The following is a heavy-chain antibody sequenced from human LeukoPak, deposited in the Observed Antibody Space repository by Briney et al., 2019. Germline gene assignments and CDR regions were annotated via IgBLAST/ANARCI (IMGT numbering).Heavy chain of an antibody. Sequence: ASVKVSCKASGYTFTGYYMHWVRQAPGQELEWMGRINPNSGGTNYAQKFQGRVTMTRDTSISTAYMELSRLRSDDTAVYYCARGGFFGRAGDAFDIWGQGTMVTVSS. J-gene: IGHJ3*02. V-gene: IGHV1-2*06. D-gene: IGHD3-3*01. CDR2: INPNSGGT. CDR3: ARGGFFGRAGDAFDI. CDR1: GYTFTGYY.